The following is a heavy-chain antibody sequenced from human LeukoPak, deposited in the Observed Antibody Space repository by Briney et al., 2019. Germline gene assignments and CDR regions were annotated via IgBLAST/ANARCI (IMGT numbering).Heavy chain of an antibody. V-gene: IGHV3-11*01. Sequence: GGSLRLSCAASGFTFSDYYMSWIRQAPGKGLEWVSYISSSGSTIYYADSVKGRFTISRDNSKNTLYLQMNSLRAEDTAVYYCAKDRAEWLSHYYYGMDVWGQGTTVTVSS. CDR2: ISSSGSTI. J-gene: IGHJ6*02. CDR3: AKDRAEWLSHYYYGMDV. CDR1: GFTFSDYY. D-gene: IGHD3-3*01.